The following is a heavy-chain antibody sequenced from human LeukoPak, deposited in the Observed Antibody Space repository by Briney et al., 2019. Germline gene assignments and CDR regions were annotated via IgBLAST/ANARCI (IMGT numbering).Heavy chain of an antibody. V-gene: IGHV4-59*01. Sequence: SETLSLTCTVSGYSISSGYYWGWIRQPPGKGLEWIGYIYYSGSTNYNPSLKSRVTISVDTSKNQFSLKLSSVTAADTAVYYCARAGGRWLQPQMLNFDYWGQGTLVTVSS. CDR1: GYSISSGYY. J-gene: IGHJ4*02. CDR2: IYYSGST. CDR3: ARAGGRWLQPQMLNFDY. D-gene: IGHD5-24*01.